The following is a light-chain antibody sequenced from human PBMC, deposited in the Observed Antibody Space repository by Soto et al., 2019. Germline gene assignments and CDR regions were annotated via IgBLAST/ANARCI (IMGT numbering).Light chain of an antibody. CDR3: QQYSDWPLT. J-gene: IGKJ4*01. V-gene: IGKV3-15*01. CDR1: QTLYNN. Sequence: EIVMTQSPATLSVSPGERATLSCRASQTLYNNLAWYQQKLGQAPRLLIYGASARATDIPARLSGSGSGTEFTLTISGLQFEDIAIYYCQQYSDWPLTFGGGTKVEIK. CDR2: GAS.